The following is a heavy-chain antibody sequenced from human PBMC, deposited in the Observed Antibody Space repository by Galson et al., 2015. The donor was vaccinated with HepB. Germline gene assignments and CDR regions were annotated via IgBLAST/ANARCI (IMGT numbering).Heavy chain of an antibody. J-gene: IGHJ3*02. Sequence: QSGAEVKKPGESLKISCKGSGYSFTSYWIGWVRQMPGKGLEWMGIIYPGDSDTRYSPSFQGQVTISADKSISTAYLQWSSLKASDTAMYYCASEVGATVDVYDAFDIWGQGTMVTVSS. V-gene: IGHV5-51*01. CDR2: IYPGDSDT. D-gene: IGHD1-26*01. CDR1: GYSFTSYW. CDR3: ASEVGATVDVYDAFDI.